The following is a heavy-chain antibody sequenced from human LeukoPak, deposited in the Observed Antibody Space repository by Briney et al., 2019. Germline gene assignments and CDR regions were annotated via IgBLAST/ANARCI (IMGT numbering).Heavy chain of an antibody. CDR1: GFTFSNYA. D-gene: IGHD6-13*01. Sequence: PGGSLRLSCAASGFTFSNYAMSWVRQAPGKGLEWVSGISGDGGSTYYADSVKGRFTISRGSSENALYLQMNSLRAEDTAVYYCANTSKYSTTWYDYWGQGTLVTVSS. J-gene: IGHJ4*02. V-gene: IGHV3-23*01. CDR3: ANTSKYSTTWYDY. CDR2: ISGDGGST.